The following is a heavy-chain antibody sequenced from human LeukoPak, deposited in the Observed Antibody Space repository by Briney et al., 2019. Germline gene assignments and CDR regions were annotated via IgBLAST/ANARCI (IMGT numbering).Heavy chain of an antibody. J-gene: IGHJ4*02. V-gene: IGHV4-30-4*08. Sequence: KAWETLSLTCIVSGGSISSGDFYWSWIRQPPGKGLEWIGYIYYSGSTYYNPSLKSRVTISVDTSKNQFSLKLSSVTAADTAVYYCARASGSYDAVDYWGQGTLVTVSS. CDR1: GGSISSGDFY. CDR2: IYYSGST. D-gene: IGHD1-26*01. CDR3: ARASGSYDAVDY.